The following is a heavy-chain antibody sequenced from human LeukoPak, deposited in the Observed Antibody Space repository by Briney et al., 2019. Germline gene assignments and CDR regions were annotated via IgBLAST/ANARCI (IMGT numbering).Heavy chain of an antibody. Sequence: GSLSLSCAASGFTFSRYALHWVRQAPGKGLEWVAVISSDGSNKYYAGSVEGRFTISRDNYNNTLLLQMNSLRAEDSAVFYCARTDTSGWSRPLDCWGQGTLVTVSS. D-gene: IGHD6-19*01. CDR1: GFTFSRYA. J-gene: IGHJ4*02. V-gene: IGHV3-30*04. CDR3: ARTDTSGWSRPLDC. CDR2: ISSDGSNK.